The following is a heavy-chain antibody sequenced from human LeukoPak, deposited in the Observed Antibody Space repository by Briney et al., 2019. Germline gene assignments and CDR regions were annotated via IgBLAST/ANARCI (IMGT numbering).Heavy chain of an antibody. CDR2: ISSSSSYI. Sequence: GGSLRLSCAASGFTFSSYCMNWVRQAPGKGLEWVSSISSSSSYIYYADSVKGRFTISRDNAKNSLYLQMNSLRAEDTAVYYCARSRAGYEELDYWGQGTLVTVSS. CDR1: GFTFSSYC. CDR3: ARSRAGYEELDY. V-gene: IGHV3-21*01. J-gene: IGHJ4*02. D-gene: IGHD3-16*01.